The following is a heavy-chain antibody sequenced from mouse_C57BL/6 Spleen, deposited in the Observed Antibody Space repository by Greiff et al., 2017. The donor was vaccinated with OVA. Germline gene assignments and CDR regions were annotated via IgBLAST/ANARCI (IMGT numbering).Heavy chain of an antibody. CDR2: IYPGDGDT. Sequence: VKLVESGAELVKPGASVKISCKASGYAFSSYWMNWVKQRPGKGLEWIGQIYPGDGDTNYNGKFKGKATLTADKSSSAAYMQLSSLTSEDSAVYFCARRTNWDPLDYWGQGTTLTVSS. V-gene: IGHV1-80*01. CDR3: ARRTNWDPLDY. D-gene: IGHD4-1*01. J-gene: IGHJ2*01. CDR1: GYAFSSYW.